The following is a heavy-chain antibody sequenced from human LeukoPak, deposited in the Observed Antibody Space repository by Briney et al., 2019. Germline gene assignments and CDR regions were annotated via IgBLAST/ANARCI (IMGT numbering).Heavy chain of an antibody. J-gene: IGHJ5*02. Sequence: QSGGSLRLSCAASGFTVSSNYMSWVRQAPGKGLEWVSVIYSGGSTYYADSVKGRFAISRDNSKNTLYLQMNSLRAEDTAVYYCARDQTNIYSSGWYNWFDPWGQGTLVTVSS. V-gene: IGHV3-53*01. D-gene: IGHD6-19*01. CDR3: ARDQTNIYSSGWYNWFDP. CDR2: IYSGGST. CDR1: GFTVSSNY.